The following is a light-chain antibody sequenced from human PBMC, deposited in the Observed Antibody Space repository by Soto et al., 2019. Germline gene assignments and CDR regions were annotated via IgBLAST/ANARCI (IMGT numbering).Light chain of an antibody. CDR2: DAS. V-gene: IGKV1D-13*01. CDR3: QQFNNYPHT. CDR1: QGISSA. J-gene: IGKJ3*01. Sequence: AIQLTQSPSSLSASVGDRVTITCRASQGISSALAWYQQQPGKAPKLLIYDASSLESGVPSRFSGSGSGTDFTLTISSLQPEDFATYYCQQFNNYPHTFGPGTKVDIK.